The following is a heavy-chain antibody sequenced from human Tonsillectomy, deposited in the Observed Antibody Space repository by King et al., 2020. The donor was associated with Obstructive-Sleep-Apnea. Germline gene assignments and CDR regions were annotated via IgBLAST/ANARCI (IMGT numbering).Heavy chain of an antibody. D-gene: IGHD6-13*01. Sequence: QLVQSGAEVKKPGASVKVSCKASGYTFTSYGIRWVRQAPGQGLEWMGWICAFNGNTKYAQKFQGRVTMTTDTSTSTAYMELRSLGSDATAVYFCVREGQQLDLDYWGQGTLVTVSS. CDR3: VREGQQLDLDY. V-gene: IGHV1-18*01. J-gene: IGHJ4*02. CDR1: GYTFTSYG. CDR2: ICAFNGNT.